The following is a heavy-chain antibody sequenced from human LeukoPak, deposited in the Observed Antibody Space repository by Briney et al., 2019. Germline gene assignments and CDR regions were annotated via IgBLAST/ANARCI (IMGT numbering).Heavy chain of an antibody. J-gene: IGHJ3*02. V-gene: IGHV1-18*01. Sequence: ASVKVSCKASGYTFTSYGISWVRQAPGQGLEWMGWISAYNGNTNYAQKLQGRVTMTTDTSTSTAYMELRRLRSDDTAVYYCARDSYSSGWADAFDIWGQGTMVTVSS. CDR3: ARDSYSSGWADAFDI. CDR1: GYTFTSYG. D-gene: IGHD6-19*01. CDR2: ISAYNGNT.